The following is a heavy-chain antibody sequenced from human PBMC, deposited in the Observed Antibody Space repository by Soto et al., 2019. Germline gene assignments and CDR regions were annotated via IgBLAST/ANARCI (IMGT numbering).Heavy chain of an antibody. CDR3: ARDRYSSSTLFDY. V-gene: IGHV3-30-3*01. CDR1: GFTLSNYA. CDR2: ISDDGDKT. J-gene: IGHJ4*02. D-gene: IGHD6-6*01. Sequence: QVQLVESGGGVVQPGRSLRLSCAASGFTLSNYAMHWVRQAPGKGLEWLAVISDDGDKTYYRNSVKGRFTISRVNSNKTLFLQMNGLRPEDTAIYYCARDRYSSSTLFDYWGQGTLVTVSS.